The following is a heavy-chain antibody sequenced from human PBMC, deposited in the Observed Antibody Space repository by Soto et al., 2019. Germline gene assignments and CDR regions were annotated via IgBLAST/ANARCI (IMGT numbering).Heavy chain of an antibody. D-gene: IGHD3-22*01. J-gene: IGHJ4*02. CDR1: GFTFDDYA. Sequence: GESLKISCAASGFTFDDYAMHWVRQAPGKGLEWVSLISGDGGSTYYADSVKGRFTISRDNSKNSLYLQMNSLRTEDTALYYCAKDKGTMIVVYYFDYWGQGTLVTVSS. CDR3: AKDKGTMIVVYYFDY. V-gene: IGHV3-43*02. CDR2: ISGDGGST.